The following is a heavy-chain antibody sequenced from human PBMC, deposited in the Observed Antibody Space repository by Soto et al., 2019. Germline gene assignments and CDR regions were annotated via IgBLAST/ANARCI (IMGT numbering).Heavy chain of an antibody. Sequence: QVQLVESGGGVVQPGRSLRLSCAASGFTFSSYGMHWVRQAPGKGLEWVAVISYDGSNKYYADSVKGRFTISRDNSKNPLYLQMNSLRAEDTAVYYCAKDPLYGGYSLNGMDVWGQGATVTVSS. CDR3: AKDPLYGGYSLNGMDV. D-gene: IGHD5-12*01. J-gene: IGHJ6*02. CDR2: ISYDGSNK. CDR1: GFTFSSYG. V-gene: IGHV3-30*18.